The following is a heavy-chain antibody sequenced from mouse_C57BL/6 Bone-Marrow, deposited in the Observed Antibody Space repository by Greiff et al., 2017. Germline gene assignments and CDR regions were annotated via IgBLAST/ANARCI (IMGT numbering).Heavy chain of an antibody. CDR1: GFNIKDYY. CDR2: IDPEDGDT. CDR3: TRYGSSCVEWYFGV. D-gene: IGHD1-1*01. J-gene: IGHJ1*03. V-gene: IGHV14-1*01. Sequence: VQLQQSGAELVRPGASVKLSCTASGFNIKDYYMHWVKQRPEQGLEWIGRIDPEDGDTEYAPKFKGKATMTAVTSSNTAYLQHSSLTSEDTAVYYCTRYGSSCVEWYFGVWGTGATVTVAS.